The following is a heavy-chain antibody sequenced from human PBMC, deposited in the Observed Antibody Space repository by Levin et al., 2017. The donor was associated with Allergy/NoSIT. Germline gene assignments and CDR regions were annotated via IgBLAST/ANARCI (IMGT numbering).Heavy chain of an antibody. CDR2: IVVGSGNT. J-gene: IGHJ3*02. V-gene: IGHV1-58*01. CDR1: GFTFTSSA. Sequence: VASVKVSCKASGFTFTSSAVQWVRQARGQRLEWIGWIVVGSGNTNYAQKFQERVTITRDMSTSTAYMELSSLRSEDTAVYYCAAAGENGSYDAFDIWGQGTMVTVSS. CDR3: AAAGENGSYDAFDI. D-gene: IGHD1-26*01.